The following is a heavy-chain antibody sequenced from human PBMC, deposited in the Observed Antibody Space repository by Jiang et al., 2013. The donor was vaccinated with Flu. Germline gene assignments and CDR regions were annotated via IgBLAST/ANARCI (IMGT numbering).Heavy chain of an antibody. J-gene: IGHJ5*02. CDR2: ISYDGSNK. CDR1: AFTFSTYA. CDR3: APKLPYYGSGNYYS. D-gene: IGHD3-10*01. V-gene: IGHV3-30*04. Sequence: QLVESGGGVVQPGRSLRLSCAASAFTFSTYAMHWVRQAPGKGLEWVAFISYDGSNKYYADSVKGRFTISRDNSRNTLYLQMNSLRAEDTAVYYCAPKLPYYGSGNYYSWGQGTLVTVSS.